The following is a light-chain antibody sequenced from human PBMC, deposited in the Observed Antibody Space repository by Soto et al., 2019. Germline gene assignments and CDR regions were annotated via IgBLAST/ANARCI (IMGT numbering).Light chain of an antibody. Sequence: DIQLTQSPSFLSASVGDRVTITCRASQGISSYLAWYQQKPGKAPKLLIYTASTLQSGVPSRFSGSGSGTEFTLTISSLQPEDSATYYCQQFNSYPWTFGQGTKVEIK. CDR3: QQFNSYPWT. J-gene: IGKJ1*01. CDR1: QGISSY. V-gene: IGKV1-9*01. CDR2: TAS.